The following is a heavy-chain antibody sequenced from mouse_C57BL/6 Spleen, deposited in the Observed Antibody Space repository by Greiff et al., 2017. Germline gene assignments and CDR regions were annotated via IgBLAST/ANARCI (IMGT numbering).Heavy chain of an antibody. J-gene: IGHJ2*01. CDR1: GYSITSGYD. V-gene: IGHV3-1*01. D-gene: IGHD1-1*01. CDR3: ARGDYGSSFDY. CDR2: ISYSGST. Sequence: DVKLQASGPGMVKPSQSLSLTCTVTGYSITSGYDWHWIRHFPGNKLEWMGYISYSGSTNYNPSLKSRISITHDTSKNHFFLKLNSVTTEDTATYYCARGDYGSSFDYWGQGTTLTVSS.